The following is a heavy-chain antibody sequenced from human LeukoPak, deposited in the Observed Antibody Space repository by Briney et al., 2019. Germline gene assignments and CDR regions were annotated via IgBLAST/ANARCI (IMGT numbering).Heavy chain of an antibody. J-gene: IGHJ4*02. V-gene: IGHV3-33*08. CDR1: EFTFSSYA. CDR2: IWYDGSNK. D-gene: IGHD1-1*01. CDR3: ARVPSGTLNLDPYFDY. Sequence: PGGSLRLSCAASEFTFSSYAMSWVRQTPGKGLEWVAVIWYDGSNKYYGDTVKGRFTISRDNSKNTLYLQMNSLRAEDTAVYYCARVPSGTLNLDPYFDYWGQGTLVTVSS.